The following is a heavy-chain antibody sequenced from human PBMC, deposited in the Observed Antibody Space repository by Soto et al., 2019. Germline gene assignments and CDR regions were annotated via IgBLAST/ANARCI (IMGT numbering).Heavy chain of an antibody. V-gene: IGHV3-23*01. CDR2: ISGSGGST. CDR1: GFTFSSYA. CDR3: AKSGTRTQDDPFFTKGGRHGTYYFDY. J-gene: IGHJ4*02. D-gene: IGHD1-1*01. Sequence: PGGSLRLSCAASGFTFSSYAMSWVRRAPGKGLEWVSAISGSGGSTYYADSVKGRFTISRDNSKNTLYLQMNSLRAEDTAVYYCAKSGTRTQDDPFFTKGGRHGTYYFDYWGKGTLVTVSS.